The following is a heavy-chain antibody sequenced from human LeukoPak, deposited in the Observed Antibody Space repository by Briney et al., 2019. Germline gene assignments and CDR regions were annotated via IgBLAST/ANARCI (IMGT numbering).Heavy chain of an antibody. J-gene: IGHJ6*02. CDR1: GYTFTSYG. V-gene: IGHV1-18*01. CDR3: ARDYYDSSGDMDYYYYGMDV. CDR2: ISAYNGNT. Sequence: ASVKVSCKASGYTFTSYGISWVRQAPGQGLEWMGWISAYNGNTNYAQKLQGRVTMTTGTSTSTAYMELRSLRSDDTAVYYCARDYYDSSGDMDYYYYGMDVWGQGTTVTVSS. D-gene: IGHD3-22*01.